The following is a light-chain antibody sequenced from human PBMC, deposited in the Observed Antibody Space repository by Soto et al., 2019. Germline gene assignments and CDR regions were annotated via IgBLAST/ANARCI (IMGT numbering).Light chain of an antibody. J-gene: IGKJ4*01. CDR2: GAS. CDR1: QSVSSSY. Sequence: DIMLKQSPGTLSLSPGERAALSCRASQSVSSSYLAWYQQKPGQAPRLLIYGASNRATGIADRFSGSGSGTDFTLTISRLEPEDFAVYYCQQYDNSPLTFGGGTKVDIK. V-gene: IGKV3-20*01. CDR3: QQYDNSPLT.